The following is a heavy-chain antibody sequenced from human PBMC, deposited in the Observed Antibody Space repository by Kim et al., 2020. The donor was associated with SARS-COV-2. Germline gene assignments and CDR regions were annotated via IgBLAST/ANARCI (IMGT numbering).Heavy chain of an antibody. Sequence: AQKLQGRVTMTTDTSTSTAYMELRSLRSDDTAVYYCARDMRIAVAGFDYWGQGTLVTVSS. J-gene: IGHJ4*02. V-gene: IGHV1-18*01. D-gene: IGHD6-19*01. CDR3: ARDMRIAVAGFDY.